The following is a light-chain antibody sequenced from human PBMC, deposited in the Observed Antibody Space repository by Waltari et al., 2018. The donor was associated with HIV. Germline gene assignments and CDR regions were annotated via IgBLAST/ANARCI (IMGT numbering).Light chain of an antibody. V-gene: IGKV3-15*01. J-gene: IGKJ4*01. Sequence: EIVMTQSPATLSVSPGERATLYCRASQSARSSLAWYQQKPGQAPRLLIYGASTRATGIPTRFSGSGSGTEFTLTISSPQSEDFAVYYCQQYYALPLTFGGGTKVEVK. CDR1: QSARSS. CDR2: GAS. CDR3: QQYYALPLT.